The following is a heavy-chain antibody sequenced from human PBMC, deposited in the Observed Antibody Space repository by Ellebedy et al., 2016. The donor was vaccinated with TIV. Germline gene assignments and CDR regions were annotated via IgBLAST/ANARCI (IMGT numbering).Heavy chain of an antibody. CDR3: ARGRIQLDY. V-gene: IGHV4-30-2*01. CDR1: GGSISSGGYS. J-gene: IGHJ4*02. CDR2: IYHSGST. Sequence: MPSETLSLTCAVSGGSISSGGYSWSWIRQPPGKGLEWIRYIYHSGSTYYNPSLKSRVTISVDRSKNQFSLKLSSVTAADTAVYYCARGRIQLDYWGQGTLVTVSS.